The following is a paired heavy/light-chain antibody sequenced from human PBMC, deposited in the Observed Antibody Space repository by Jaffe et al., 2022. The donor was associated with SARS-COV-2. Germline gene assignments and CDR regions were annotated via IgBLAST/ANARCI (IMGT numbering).Heavy chain of an antibody. Sequence: EVQLVESGGGLVQPGGSLRLSCAASGFTFSSYSMNWVRQAPGKGLEWVSYISSSSSTIYYADSVKGRFTISRDNAKNSLYLQMNSLRDEDTAVYYCARDYYDSSGYYYLGGYYGMDVWGQGTTVTVSS. V-gene: IGHV3-48*02. CDR3: ARDYYDSSGYYYLGGYYGMDV. D-gene: IGHD3-22*01. J-gene: IGHJ6*02. CDR2: ISSSSSTI. CDR1: GFTFSSYS.
Light chain of an antibody. Sequence: QSALTQPASVSGSPGQSITISCTGTSSDVGSYNLVSWYQQHPGKAPKLMIYEGSKRPSGVSNRFSGSKSGNTASLTISGLQAEDEADYYCCSYAGSSWVFGGGTKLTVL. J-gene: IGLJ3*02. CDR2: EGS. V-gene: IGLV2-23*01. CDR1: SSDVGSYNL. CDR3: CSYAGSSWV.